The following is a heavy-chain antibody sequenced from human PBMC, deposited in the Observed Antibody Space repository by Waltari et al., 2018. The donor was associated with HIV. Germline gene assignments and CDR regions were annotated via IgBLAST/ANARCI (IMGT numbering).Heavy chain of an antibody. Sequence: QVTLRESGPALVKPTQTLTLTCTFSGFSLTTTGMCVSWIRQPPGKALEWLALVDWNDDEYYITSLKTRLTISKDTSKNQVVLTVTNVDPVDTATYYCARAYYSAGSLYYNPEPYYFDYWGQGTLVTVSS. CDR1: GFSLTTTGMC. J-gene: IGHJ4*02. CDR3: ARAYYSAGSLYYNPEPYYFDY. D-gene: IGHD3-22*01. CDR2: VDWNDDE. V-gene: IGHV2-70*01.